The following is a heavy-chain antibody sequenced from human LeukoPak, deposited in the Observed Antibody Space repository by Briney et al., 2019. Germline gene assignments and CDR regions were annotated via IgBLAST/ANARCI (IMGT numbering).Heavy chain of an antibody. Sequence: GRPLRLSCAASGFTFSTYGIHWVRQAPGKGLEWVAVISYDGSNKYYADSVKGRFTISRDNSKNTLYLQMNSLRAEDTAVYYCAEAIYSGSYYGLYFQHWGQGTLVTVSS. D-gene: IGHD1-26*01. V-gene: IGHV3-30*03. J-gene: IGHJ1*01. CDR3: AEAIYSGSYYGLYFQH. CDR1: GFTFSTYG. CDR2: ISYDGSNK.